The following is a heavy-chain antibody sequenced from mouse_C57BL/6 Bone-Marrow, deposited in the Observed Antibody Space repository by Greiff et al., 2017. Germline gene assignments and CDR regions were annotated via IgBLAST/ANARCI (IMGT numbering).Heavy chain of an antibody. CDR1: GYTFTSYW. J-gene: IGHJ2*01. D-gene: IGHD4-1*01. V-gene: IGHV1-55*01. CDR3: ARSGPLGRSFDY. Sequence: VKLQQPGAELVKPGASVKMSCKASGYTFTSYWITWVKQRPGQGLEWIGDIYPTSGRTNYNEKFKSKAILTVDTSSNTAYMQLSSLPSEDSAVFYCARSGPLGRSFDYWGQGTTLTVSS. CDR2: IYPTSGRT.